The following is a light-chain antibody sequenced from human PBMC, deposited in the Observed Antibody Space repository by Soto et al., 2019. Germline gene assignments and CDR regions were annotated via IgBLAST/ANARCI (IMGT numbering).Light chain of an antibody. V-gene: IGKV3-20*01. Sequence: EDVLTQSPCTLSLSPAERATLSCRASQSVSNNYLAWYQQKPGQAPRLLIYGASNRATGIPDRFSGSGSGTDFTLTISRLEPEDFAVYYCQQYGSSGTFGQGTKVDIK. CDR3: QQYGSSGT. J-gene: IGKJ1*01. CDR1: QSVSNNY. CDR2: GAS.